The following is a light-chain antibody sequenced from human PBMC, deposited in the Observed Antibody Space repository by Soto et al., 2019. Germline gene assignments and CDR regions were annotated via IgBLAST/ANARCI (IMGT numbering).Light chain of an antibody. CDR1: SSDIGGYNY. CDR3: SSQAVSSTMV. Sequence: QSVLTQPASVSGSPGQSITISCIGTSSDIGGYNYVSWYQQHPGKAPKLMIYDVSNRPSGVSNRFSGSKSGNTASLTISGLQAEDEADYYCSSQAVSSTMVFGGGTKLTVL. J-gene: IGLJ2*01. V-gene: IGLV2-14*01. CDR2: DVS.